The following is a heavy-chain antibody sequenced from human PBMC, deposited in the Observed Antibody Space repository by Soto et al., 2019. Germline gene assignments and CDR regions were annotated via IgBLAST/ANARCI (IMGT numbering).Heavy chain of an antibody. CDR3: AAGGAYSGSDLDY. D-gene: IGHD1-26*01. J-gene: IGHJ4*02. Sequence: QVQLVQSGAEVKKPGSSVKVSCKTSGGTFSSYTICWVRQAPGQGLEWMGRIIPILGIANYAQKFQGRVMITADISSSTAYMELSSLRSEDTAVYYCAAGGAYSGSDLDYWGQGTLVTVSS. V-gene: IGHV1-69*02. CDR1: GGTFSSYT. CDR2: IIPILGIA.